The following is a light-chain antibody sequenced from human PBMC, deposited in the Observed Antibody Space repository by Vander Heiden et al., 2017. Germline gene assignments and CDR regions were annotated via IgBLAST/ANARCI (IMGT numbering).Light chain of an antibody. V-gene: IGLV2-14*03. Sequence: QSALTQPASVSGSPGQSITISCTGTSSDVGDYDYVSWYQQHPGKAPKLLMYDVSDRPSGVSNRSSGSKSGNTASLTISGLQAEDEADYYCSSYTSSSILDVFGTGTKVTVL. CDR3: SSYTSSSILDV. CDR2: DVS. J-gene: IGLJ1*01. CDR1: SSDVGDYDY.